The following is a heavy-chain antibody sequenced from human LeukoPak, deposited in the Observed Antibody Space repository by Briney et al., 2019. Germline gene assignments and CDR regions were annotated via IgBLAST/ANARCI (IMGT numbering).Heavy chain of an antibody. Sequence: GGSLRLSCAASGFTFSSYGMHWVRQAPGKGLEWVAFIRYDGSNKYYADSVKGRLTISRDNSKNTLYLQMNSLRAEDTAVYYCAKDRGWFGELLEVAFDIWGQGTMVTVSS. CDR3: AKDRGWFGELLEVAFDI. D-gene: IGHD3-10*01. J-gene: IGHJ3*02. CDR1: GFTFSSYG. CDR2: IRYDGSNK. V-gene: IGHV3-30*02.